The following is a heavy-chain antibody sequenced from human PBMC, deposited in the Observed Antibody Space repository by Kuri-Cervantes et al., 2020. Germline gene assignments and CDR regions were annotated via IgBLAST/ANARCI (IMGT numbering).Heavy chain of an antibody. J-gene: IGHJ4*02. CDR1: GFTFSDYG. Sequence: LSLTCAASGFTFSDYGMHWVRQAPGKGLEWVANVKTDGREKYYVDSVRGRFTISRDFSKNSLYLQMNNLRVEETAMYYCSRDEEWGQGTLVTVSS. V-gene: IGHV3-7*03. CDR3: SRDEE. CDR2: VKTDGREK.